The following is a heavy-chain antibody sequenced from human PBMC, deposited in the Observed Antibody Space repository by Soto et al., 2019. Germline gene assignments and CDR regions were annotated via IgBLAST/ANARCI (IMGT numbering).Heavy chain of an antibody. V-gene: IGHV4-39*01. CDR3: ARQVPAAIRLGWFDP. CDR1: GGSISRSTYY. CDR2: IYYSGST. Sequence: LTCTVSGGSISRSTYYWGWIRQPPGKGLEWIGSIYYSGSTYYRPSLKSRVTISVDTSKNQFSLKLSSVTAADTAVYYCARQVPAAIRLGWFDPXGQGTLVTVS. J-gene: IGHJ5*02. D-gene: IGHD2-2*02.